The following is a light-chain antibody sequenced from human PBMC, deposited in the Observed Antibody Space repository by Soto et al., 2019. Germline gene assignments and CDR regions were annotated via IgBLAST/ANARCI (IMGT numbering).Light chain of an antibody. CDR3: QQYNSYWT. CDR1: QSVSSSY. CDR2: GAS. J-gene: IGKJ1*01. V-gene: IGKV3-20*01. Sequence: EIVLTPSPGTLSLSPVERATLSCRASQSVSSSYLAWYQQKPGQAPRLLIYGASSRATGIPDRFSGSGSGTDFTLTISSLQPDDFATYYCQQYNSYWTFGQGTKVDIK.